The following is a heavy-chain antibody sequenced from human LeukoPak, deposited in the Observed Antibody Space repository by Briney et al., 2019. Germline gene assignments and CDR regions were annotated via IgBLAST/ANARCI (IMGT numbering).Heavy chain of an antibody. J-gene: IGHJ5*02. CDR3: ARDLGGIVVVPAAMPYNWFDP. Sequence: GASVKVSCKASGGTFSSYAISWVRQAPGQGLEWMGGIIPIFGTANYAQKFQGRVTITADESTSTAYMELSSLRSEDMAVYYCARDLGGIVVVPAAMPYNWFDPWGQGTLVTVSS. D-gene: IGHD2-2*01. V-gene: IGHV1-69*13. CDR2: IIPIFGTA. CDR1: GGTFSSYA.